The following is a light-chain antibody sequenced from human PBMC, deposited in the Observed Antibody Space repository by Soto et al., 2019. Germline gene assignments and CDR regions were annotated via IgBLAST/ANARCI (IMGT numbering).Light chain of an antibody. J-gene: IGLJ3*02. CDR2: YDS. Sequence: SYDLTQPPSVSVAPGKTARITCGGNNIGSKSVHWYQQKPGQAPVLVIYYDSDRPSGIPERFSGSNSGNTATLTISRVEAGDEADYYCQVWDSSSDHPNWVFGGGTKVTVL. V-gene: IGLV3-21*04. CDR3: QVWDSSSDHPNWV. CDR1: NIGSKS.